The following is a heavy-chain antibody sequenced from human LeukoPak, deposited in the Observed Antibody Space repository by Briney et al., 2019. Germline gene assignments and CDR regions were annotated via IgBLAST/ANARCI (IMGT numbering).Heavy chain of an antibody. J-gene: IGHJ3*02. D-gene: IGHD1-14*01. CDR3: ARDLGIAGTTHAFDI. V-gene: IGHV3-30*02. CDR1: GFTFSSYG. Sequence: GGSLRLSCAASGFTFSSYGMHWVRQAPGKGLEWVAFIRYDGSNKYYADSVKGRFTISRDTSKNTLYLQMNSLRAEDTAVYFCARDLGIAGTTHAFDIWGQGTMVTVSS. CDR2: IRYDGSNK.